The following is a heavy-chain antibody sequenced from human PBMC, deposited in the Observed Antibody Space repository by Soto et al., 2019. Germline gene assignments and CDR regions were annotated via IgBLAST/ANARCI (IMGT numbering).Heavy chain of an antibody. J-gene: IGHJ4*02. V-gene: IGHV3-30*18. CDR1: VCTFSIYD. D-gene: IGHD5-12*01. CDR3: AKDLWGYSAYGDQSGFEY. CDR2: ISYDGSNQ. Sequence: VGSLRLSCASSVCTFSIYDIRWVRHSPGKWLEWVAVISYDGSNQYYADSVKGRFTISRDNSKNTLYLQMNSLRTEDTAIYYCAKDLWGYSAYGDQSGFEYWGQGTLVNVSS.